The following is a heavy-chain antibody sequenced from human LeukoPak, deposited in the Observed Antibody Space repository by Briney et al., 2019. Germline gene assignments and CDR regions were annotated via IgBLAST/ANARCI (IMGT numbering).Heavy chain of an antibody. J-gene: IGHJ3*02. Sequence: SETLSLTCTVSSGSISTSNYYWGWVRQPPGKALEWIGNIFYSGSTNYNPSLKSRVTMSVDTSKNQFSLKLSSVTAADTAVYYCARALGWNDVGAFDIWGQGTMVTVSS. CDR2: IFYSGST. D-gene: IGHD1-1*01. V-gene: IGHV4-61*05. CDR1: SGSISTSNYY. CDR3: ARALGWNDVGAFDI.